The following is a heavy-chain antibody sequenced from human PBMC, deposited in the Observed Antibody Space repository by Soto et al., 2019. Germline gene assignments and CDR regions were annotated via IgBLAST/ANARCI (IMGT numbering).Heavy chain of an antibody. CDR1: GGTSSDYA. CDR3: AGAFKYGSGTFDALDV. CDR2: FIPIFGTA. V-gene: IGHV1-69*01. J-gene: IGHJ3*01. D-gene: IGHD3-10*01. Sequence: QGLLVQSGTEVKKPGSSVKVSCQASGGTSSDYALTWVRQAPGQGLEWMGGFIPIFGTANYAQRFQGRVSITADESASTAYMELSSLKSEDTAVYYCAGAFKYGSGTFDALDVWGHGTMVMVSS.